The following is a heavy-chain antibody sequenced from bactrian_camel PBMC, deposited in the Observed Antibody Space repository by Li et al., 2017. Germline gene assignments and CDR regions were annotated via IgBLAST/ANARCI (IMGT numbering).Heavy chain of an antibody. CDR3: ATDLNWGPGDCARQAEFTY. D-gene: IGHD5*01. Sequence: HVQLVESGGGSVQPGGSLRVSCAASGFTFSSYYMSWVRQAPGKGLEWVSSIYSDGSNTRYADSVKGRFTVSHDDAKNTVYLQMKDLKPEDTAMYYCATDLNWGPGDCARQAEFTYWGLGTQVTVS. CDR1: GFTFSSYY. CDR2: IYSDGSNT. V-gene: IGHV3-2*01. J-gene: IGHJ4*01.